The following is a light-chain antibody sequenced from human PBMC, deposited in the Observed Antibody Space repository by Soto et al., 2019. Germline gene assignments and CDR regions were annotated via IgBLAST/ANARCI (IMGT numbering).Light chain of an antibody. J-gene: IGKJ1*01. CDR2: AAS. CDR1: QRISSY. V-gene: IGKV1-39*01. Sequence: DVHMTQSPSSLAASVGDRVTITCRASQRISSYLNWYQQKPGKARRLLIYAASSLQSGVPSRFSGSGSGTDFTLTIIGLQSEDFTTYYCKKTYSIPRTFGQGNTVDI. CDR3: KKTYSIPRT.